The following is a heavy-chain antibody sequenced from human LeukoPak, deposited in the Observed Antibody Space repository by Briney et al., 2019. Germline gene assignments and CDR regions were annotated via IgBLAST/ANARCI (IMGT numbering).Heavy chain of an antibody. V-gene: IGHV3-23*01. CDR2: TGGSDDNT. J-gene: IGHJ4*02. Sequence: GGSLRLSCAGSGFSVNGYVMSWVRQAPGKGLEWIAVTGGSDDNTHYADSVKGRFTIFRDNSENRLFLQMNSLRPDDSALYYCTKDLMTGFSSGWYFAYWGQGTLVTVSS. CDR1: GFSVNGYV. D-gene: IGHD6-19*01. CDR3: TKDLMTGFSSGWYFAY.